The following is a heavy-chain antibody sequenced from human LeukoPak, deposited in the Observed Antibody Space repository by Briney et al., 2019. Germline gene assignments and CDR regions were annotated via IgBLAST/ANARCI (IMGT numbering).Heavy chain of an antibody. CDR3: ARSENYYDSSGSWFDR. J-gene: IGHJ5*02. CDR2: INPNSGGT. D-gene: IGHD3-22*01. CDR1: GYTFTDYF. Sequence: ASVNVSCKASGYTFTDYFIHWVRQAPGQGLEWMGRINPNSGGTNYAQKFQGRVTMTRDTSISTAYMELSRLRSDDTAVYYCARSENYYDSSGSWFDRWGQGTLVTVSS. V-gene: IGHV1-2*06.